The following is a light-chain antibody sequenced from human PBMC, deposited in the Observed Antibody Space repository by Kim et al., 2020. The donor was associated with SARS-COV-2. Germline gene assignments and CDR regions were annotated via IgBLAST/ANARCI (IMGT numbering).Light chain of an antibody. J-gene: IGKJ4*01. CDR2: DAS. V-gene: IGKV1-33*01. Sequence: ASVGDRITITCQASYDIGNYLNWYQQSLGKAPNLLVYDASNLEAGVPSRFSGSGSGTDFSLTISGLQPEDFATYYCQHYSTLLSVTFGGGTKVDI. CDR3: QHYSTLLSVT. CDR1: YDIGNY.